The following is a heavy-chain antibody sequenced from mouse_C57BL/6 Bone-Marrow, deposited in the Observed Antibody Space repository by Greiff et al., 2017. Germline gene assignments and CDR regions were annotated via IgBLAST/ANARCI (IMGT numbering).Heavy chain of an antibody. CDR3: VRGDSSVSAWFAY. Sequence: EVQVVESGGGLVQPKGSLTLSCAASGFSFNTYAMNWVRQAPGKGLEWVARIRSKSNNYATYYADSVKDRFTISRDDSESMLYLQMNNLKTEDTAMYYCVRGDSSVSAWFAYWGQGTLVTVSA. D-gene: IGHD3-2*02. CDR2: IRSKSNNYAT. J-gene: IGHJ3*01. CDR1: GFSFNTYA. V-gene: IGHV10-1*01.